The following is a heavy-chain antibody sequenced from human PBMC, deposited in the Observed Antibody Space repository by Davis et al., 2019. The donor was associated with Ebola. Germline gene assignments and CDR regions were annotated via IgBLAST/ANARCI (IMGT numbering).Heavy chain of an antibody. CDR3: ARQSGYSYGYRFYYYGMDV. J-gene: IGHJ6*02. Sequence: GGSLRLSCAASGFTFSSYAMHWVRQAPGKGLEWVAVISYDGSNKYYADSVKGRFTISRDNSKNTLYLQMNSLRAEETAVYYCARQSGYSYGYRFYYYGMDVWGQGTTVTVSS. CDR1: GFTFSSYA. D-gene: IGHD5-18*01. CDR2: ISYDGSNK. V-gene: IGHV3-30*04.